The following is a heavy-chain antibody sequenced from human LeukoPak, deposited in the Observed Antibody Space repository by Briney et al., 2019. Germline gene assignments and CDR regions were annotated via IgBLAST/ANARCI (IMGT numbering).Heavy chain of an antibody. V-gene: IGHV1-2*02. J-gene: IGHJ1*01. CDR3: AGSGSYDGIPY. CDR1: GYTFTNYY. Sequence: ASVKVSCKASGYTFTNYYIHWVRQAPGQGLEWMGWINPNSGGTNYVQKFQGRVTMTRDTSISPAYMELSRLRSDDTAVYYCAGSGSYDGIPYWGQGTLVTVSS. D-gene: IGHD1-26*01. CDR2: INPNSGGT.